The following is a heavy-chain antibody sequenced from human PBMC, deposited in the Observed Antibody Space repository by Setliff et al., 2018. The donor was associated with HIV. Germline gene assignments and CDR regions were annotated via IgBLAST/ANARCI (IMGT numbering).Heavy chain of an antibody. V-gene: IGHV1-69*13. CDR3: ARGDTPSYYYYYYMDV. J-gene: IGHJ6*03. D-gene: IGHD2-15*01. CDR1: GDTFSSYA. CDR2: IIPIFGTA. Sequence: ASVKVSCKASGDTFSSYAISWVRQAPGQGLEWMGGIIPIFGTANYTQKFQDRVTITADESTSTAYMELSSLRSEDTAVHYCARGDTPSYYYYYYMDVWGKGTTVTVSS.